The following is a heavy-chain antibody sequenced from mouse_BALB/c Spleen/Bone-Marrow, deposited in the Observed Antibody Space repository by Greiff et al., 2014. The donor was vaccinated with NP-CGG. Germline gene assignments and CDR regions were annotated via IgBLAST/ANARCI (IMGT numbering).Heavy chain of an antibody. V-gene: IGHV5-6*01. CDR1: GFSFSGYG. J-gene: IGHJ3*01. Sequence: EVMLVESGGDLVKPGGSLKLSCAASGFSFSGYGMSWVRQTPDKRLEWVATIGVGGTYTYYPDSMKGRFTISRDNAKNTLYLRMSSLKSEDTAMYYCARPFTTVVATVFAYWGQGTLVTVSA. D-gene: IGHD1-1*01. CDR2: IGVGGTYT. CDR3: ARPFTTVVATVFAY.